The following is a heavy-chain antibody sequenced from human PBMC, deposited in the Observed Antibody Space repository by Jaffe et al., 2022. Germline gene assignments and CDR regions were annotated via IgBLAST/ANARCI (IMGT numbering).Heavy chain of an antibody. V-gene: IGHV1-69*01. CDR2: IIPIFGTA. CDR1: GGTFSSYA. Sequence: QVQLVQSGAEVKKPGSSVKVSCKASGGTFSSYAISWVRQAPGQGLEWMGGIIPIFGTANYAQKFQGRVTITADESTSTAYMELSSLRSEDTAVYYCARALDMTTVTSGIDVYYYYYYMDVWGKGTTVTVSS. J-gene: IGHJ6*03. D-gene: IGHD4-17*01. CDR3: ARALDMTTVTSGIDVYYYYYYMDV.